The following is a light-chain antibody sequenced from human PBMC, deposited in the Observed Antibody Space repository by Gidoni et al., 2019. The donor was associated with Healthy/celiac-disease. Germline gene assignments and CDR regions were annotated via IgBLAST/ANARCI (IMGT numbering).Light chain of an antibody. CDR3: QAWDSSTVV. CDR2: QDS. J-gene: IGLJ2*01. CDR1: KLGDKY. Sequence: SELTQPLSVSVAPGQAASITCSGDKLGDKYAGWYQQKPGQSHVLVIYQDSKRPSGIPERFSGSNSGNTATLTISGTQSMDEADYYWQAWDSSTVVFGGGTKLTVL. V-gene: IGLV3-1*01.